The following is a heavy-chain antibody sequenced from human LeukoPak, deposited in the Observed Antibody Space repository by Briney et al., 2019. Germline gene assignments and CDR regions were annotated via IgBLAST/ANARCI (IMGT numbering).Heavy chain of an antibody. CDR3: ASTVTTGFDY. J-gene: IGHJ4*02. CDR2: ISYDGSNK. CDR1: GFTFSSYA. Sequence: PGRSLRLSSAASGFTFSSYAMHWVRQAPGKGLEWVAVISYDGSNKYYADSVKGRFTISRDNSKNTLYLQMNSLRAEDTAVYYCASTVTTGFDYWGQGTLVTVSS. V-gene: IGHV3-30*01. D-gene: IGHD4-11*01.